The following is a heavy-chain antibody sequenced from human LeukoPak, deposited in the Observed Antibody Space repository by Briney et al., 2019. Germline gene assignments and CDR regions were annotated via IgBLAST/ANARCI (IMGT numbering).Heavy chain of an antibody. J-gene: IGHJ4*02. D-gene: IGHD4-23*01. CDR3: AKAVDYGGNSDNY. CDR2: ISGSGGST. Sequence: PGGSLRLSCTTSGFAFSNYAMNWVRQAPGKGLEWVSAISGSGGSTYYADSVKGRFTISRDNSKNTLYLQMNSLRAEDTAVYYCAKAVDYGGNSDNYWGQGTLVTVSS. V-gene: IGHV3-23*01. CDR1: GFAFSNYA.